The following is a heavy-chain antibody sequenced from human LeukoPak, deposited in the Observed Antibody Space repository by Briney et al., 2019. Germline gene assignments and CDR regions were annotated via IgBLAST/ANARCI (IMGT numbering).Heavy chain of an antibody. V-gene: IGHV4-59*12. Sequence: SETLSLTCTVSGGSISSYYWSWIRQPPGKGLEWIGYIYYSGSTNYNPSLKNPVTISVDTSKNQFSLKLSSLTAAGTCVYYCARGYSGYDPGYFDYWGQGTLVTVSS. CDR1: GGSISSYY. CDR3: ARGYSGYDPGYFDY. D-gene: IGHD5-12*01. J-gene: IGHJ4*02. CDR2: IYYSGST.